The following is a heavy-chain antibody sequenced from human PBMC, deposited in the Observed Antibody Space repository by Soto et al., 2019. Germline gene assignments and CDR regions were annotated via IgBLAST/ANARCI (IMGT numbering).Heavy chain of an antibody. D-gene: IGHD3-3*01. CDR3: ARDPFVGDFWRAISGFDP. J-gene: IGHJ5*02. V-gene: IGHV3-21*01. Sequence: GGSLRLSCAASGFTFSSYSMNWVRQAPGKGLEWVSSISSSSSYIYYADSVKGRFTISRDNAKNSLYLQMNSLRAEDTAVNYCARDPFVGDFWRAISGFDPWGQGTLVTVSS. CDR2: ISSSSSYI. CDR1: GFTFSSYS.